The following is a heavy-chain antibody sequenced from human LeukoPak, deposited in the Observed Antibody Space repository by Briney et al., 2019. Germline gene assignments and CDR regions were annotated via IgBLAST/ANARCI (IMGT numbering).Heavy chain of an antibody. J-gene: IGHJ4*02. CDR3: AREHLTGYYRSFDY. D-gene: IGHD3-9*01. V-gene: IGHV1-2*02. Sequence: ASVKVSCKASGYSFTDYYIHWVRQAPGQGLEGMGWINPNSGDTNYAQEFQGRVTMTRDTSISTSYMELSRLRSDDTALYYCAREHLTGYYRSFDYWGQGTLVTVSS. CDR1: GYSFTDYY. CDR2: INPNSGDT.